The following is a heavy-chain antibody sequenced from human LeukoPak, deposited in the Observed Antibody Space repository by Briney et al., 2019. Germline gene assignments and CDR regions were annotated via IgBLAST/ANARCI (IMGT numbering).Heavy chain of an antibody. CDR1: GYTFTSYD. V-gene: IGHV1-8*01. J-gene: IGHJ4*02. CDR2: MNPNSGNT. CDR3: ARGFLPDIYDSSGYYSDY. Sequence: GASVKVSYKASGYTFTSYDINWVRQATGQGLEWMGWMNPNSGNTGYAQKFQGRVTMTRNTSISTAYMELSSLRSEDTAVYYCARGFLPDIYDSSGYYSDYWGQGTLVTVSS. D-gene: IGHD3-22*01.